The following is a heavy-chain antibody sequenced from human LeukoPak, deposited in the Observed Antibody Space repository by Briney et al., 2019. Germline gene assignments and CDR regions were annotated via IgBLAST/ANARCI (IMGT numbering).Heavy chain of an antibody. CDR1: GYTCTSYY. V-gene: IGHV1-46*01. CDR2: INPSGGST. J-gene: IGHJ1*01. CDR3: ARDWYGEYFQH. D-gene: IGHD6-13*01. Sequence: ASVKVSCKASGYTCTSYYMHWVRQAPGQGLEWMGIINPSGGSTSYAQQLQGRVTMTRDTSTSTVYMELSSMRSEDTAVYYCARDWYGEYFQHWGQGTLVTVSS.